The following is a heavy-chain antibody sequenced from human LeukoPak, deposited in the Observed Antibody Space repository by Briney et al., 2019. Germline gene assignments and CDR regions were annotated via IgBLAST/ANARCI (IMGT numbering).Heavy chain of an antibody. J-gene: IGHJ5*02. CDR3: ARGGWSLGYCSSSSCLDWFDP. V-gene: IGHV1-2*02. D-gene: IGHD2-2*01. CDR1: RYTFTDYY. Sequence: ASVKVSCKASRYTFTDYYMHWVRQAPGQGLGWMGWINPNSGGTNYAQKFQGRVTMTRDTSISTAYMELSRLRSDDTAVYYCARGGWSLGYCSSSSCLDWFDPWGQGTLVTVSS. CDR2: INPNSGGT.